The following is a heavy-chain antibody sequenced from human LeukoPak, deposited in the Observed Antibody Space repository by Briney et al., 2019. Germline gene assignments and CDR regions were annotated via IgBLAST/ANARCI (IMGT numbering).Heavy chain of an antibody. J-gene: IGHJ2*01. CDR2: IYTSGST. D-gene: IGHD6-13*01. Sequence: SETLSLTCTVSGGSISSYYWSWIRQPAGKGLEWIGRIYTSGSTNYNPSLKSRVTISVDKSKNQFSLKLSSVTAADTAAYYCARMGRGSSWLLFDLWGRGTLVTVSS. CDR3: ARMGRGSSWLLFDL. CDR1: GGSISSYY. V-gene: IGHV4-4*07.